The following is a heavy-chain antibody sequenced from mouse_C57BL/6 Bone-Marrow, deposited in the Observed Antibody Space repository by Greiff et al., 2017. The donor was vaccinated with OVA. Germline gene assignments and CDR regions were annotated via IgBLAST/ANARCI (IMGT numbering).Heavy chain of an antibody. J-gene: IGHJ3*01. CDR1: GFTFSSYA. Sequence: EVQRVESGGGLVKPGGSLKLSCAASGFTFSSYAMSWVRQTPEKRLEWVATISDGGSYTYYPDNVKGRFTISRDNAKNNLYLQMSHLKSEDTAMYYCASYYSKGGFAYWGQGTLVTVSA. CDR2: ISDGGSYT. D-gene: IGHD2-5*01. CDR3: ASYYSKGGFAY. V-gene: IGHV5-4*01.